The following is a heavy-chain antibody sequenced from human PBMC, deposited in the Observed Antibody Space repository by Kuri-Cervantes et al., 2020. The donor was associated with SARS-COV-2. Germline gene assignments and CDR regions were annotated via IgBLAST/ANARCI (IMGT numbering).Heavy chain of an antibody. CDR1: GASTNSFY. CDR3: ARGGEYEPSVDAFDI. CDR2: IYSTGRT. Sequence: SETLSLTCTVSGASTNSFYWSWIRQSPGGGLEWIGYIYSTGRTNYNPSLKSRVTISVDTSNNQFSLKLSSVTAADTAVYYCARGGEYEPSVDAFDIWGQGTMVTVSS. J-gene: IGHJ3*02. D-gene: IGHD6-6*01. V-gene: IGHV4-59*12.